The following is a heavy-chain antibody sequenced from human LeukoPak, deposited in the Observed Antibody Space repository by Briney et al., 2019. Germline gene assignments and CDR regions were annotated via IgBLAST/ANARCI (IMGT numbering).Heavy chain of an antibody. Sequence: GASVKVSCKASGYTFTDYYMHWVRQAPGQGLEWMGWISPNSGGAKYAQKFQGRVIMTTDTSTSTAYMELRSLRSEDTAVYYCARDGGDFRSRGYHQWFDPWGQGTLVTVSS. CDR3: ARDGGDFRSRGYHQWFDP. D-gene: IGHD1-26*01. CDR2: ISPNSGGA. J-gene: IGHJ5*02. V-gene: IGHV1-2*02. CDR1: GYTFTDYY.